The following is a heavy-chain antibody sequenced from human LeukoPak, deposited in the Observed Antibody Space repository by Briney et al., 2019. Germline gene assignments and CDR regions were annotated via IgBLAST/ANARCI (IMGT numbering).Heavy chain of an antibody. CDR2: IYSTGST. CDR3: ASRTTVTNALSFDF. D-gene: IGHD4-11*01. Sequence: PSETLSLTCDVSGYFVSSAYYWGWIRQSPGKGLEWIGNIYSTGSTYYNPSLQSRVTISVDASKNQFSLRLSSLTSADGAVYYCASRTTVTNALSFDFWGQGILVTVSS. CDR1: GYFVSSAYY. V-gene: IGHV4-38-2*01. J-gene: IGHJ4*02.